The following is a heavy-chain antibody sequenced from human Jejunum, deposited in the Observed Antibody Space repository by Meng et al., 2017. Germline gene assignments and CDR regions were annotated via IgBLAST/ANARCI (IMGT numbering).Heavy chain of an antibody. CDR2: IGWNGGDI. J-gene: IGHJ4*02. CDR1: GFTFGDYG. CDR3: TKVSVETPFDY. Sequence: SLKISCAASGFTFGDYGMNWVRQAPGRGLEWVSGIGWNGGDIVYADSVKGRFIISRDNAKTSLYLEMNSLRGEDTALYYCTKVSVETPFDYWGQGTMVTVSS. V-gene: IGHV3-9*01. D-gene: IGHD1-1*01.